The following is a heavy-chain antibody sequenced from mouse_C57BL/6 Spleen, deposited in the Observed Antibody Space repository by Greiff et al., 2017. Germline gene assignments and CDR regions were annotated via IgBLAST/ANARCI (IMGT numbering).Heavy chain of an antibody. D-gene: IGHD2-1*01. CDR2: ISDGGSYT. CDR3: AREGGNYEGYWYFDV. V-gene: IGHV5-4*01. CDR1: GFTFSSYA. J-gene: IGHJ1*03. Sequence: DVMLVESGGGLVKPGGSLKLSCAASGFTFSSYAMSWVRQTPEKRLEWVATISDGGSYTYYPDNVKGRFTISRDNAKNNLYLQMSHLKSEDTAMYYCAREGGNYEGYWYFDVWGTGTTVTVSS.